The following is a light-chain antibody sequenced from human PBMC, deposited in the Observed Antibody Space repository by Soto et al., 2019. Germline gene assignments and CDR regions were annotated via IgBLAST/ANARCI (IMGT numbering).Light chain of an antibody. V-gene: IGLV2-23*01. J-gene: IGLJ3*02. Sequence: QSALTQPASVSGSPGQSITISCTGTSSDVGNYNLVSWYQQHPGKAPKFMIYEGSKRPSGVSNRFSGSKSGNTASLTISGLQAEDEADYYCCSYAGSSTVVFGGGTKLTVL. CDR2: EGS. CDR3: CSYAGSSTVV. CDR1: SSDVGNYNL.